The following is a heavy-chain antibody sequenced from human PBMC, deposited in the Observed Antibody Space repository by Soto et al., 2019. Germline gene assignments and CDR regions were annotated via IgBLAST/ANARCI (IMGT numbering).Heavy chain of an antibody. Sequence: QVQLVESGGGVVQPGRSLRLSCAASGFTLSSYGMHWVRQAPGKGLEWVAVISYDGSNKYYTDSVKGQFTISRDNSKNTLYLQMNSLRDEDTVVYYCAKTQQLVLIDAFDIWGQGTMVTVSS. CDR2: ISYDGSNK. D-gene: IGHD6-13*01. CDR3: AKTQQLVLIDAFDI. V-gene: IGHV3-30*18. J-gene: IGHJ3*02. CDR1: GFTLSSYG.